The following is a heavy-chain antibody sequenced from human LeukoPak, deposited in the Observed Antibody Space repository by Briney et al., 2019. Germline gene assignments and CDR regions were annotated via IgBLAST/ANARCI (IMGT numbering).Heavy chain of an antibody. CDR2: ISGSGGST. CDR1: GFTFSSYA. V-gene: IGHV3-23*01. J-gene: IGHJ6*03. D-gene: IGHD3-16*01. CDR3: AKRAGGLEYYYYYMDV. Sequence: PGGSLRLSCAASGFTFSSYAMSWVRQAPGKGLEWVSAISGSGGSTYYAGSVKGRFTISRDNSKNTLYLQMNSLRAEDTAVYYCAKRAGGLEYYYYYMDVWGKGTTVTVSS.